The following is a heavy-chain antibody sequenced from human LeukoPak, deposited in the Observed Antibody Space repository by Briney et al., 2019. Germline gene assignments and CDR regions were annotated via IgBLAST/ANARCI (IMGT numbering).Heavy chain of an antibody. CDR1: GFTFSNAW. J-gene: IGHJ4*02. CDR2: IKSKTDGGTT. CDR3: ARDKGSDEGSKFDF. V-gene: IGHV3-15*07. Sequence: GGSLRLSCAASGFTFSNAWMNWVRQAPGKGLEWVGRIKSKTDGGTTDYAAPVKGRFTISRDDSKNTLYLQMNSLRAEDTAVYYCARDKGSDEGSKFDFWGQGTLVTVSS.